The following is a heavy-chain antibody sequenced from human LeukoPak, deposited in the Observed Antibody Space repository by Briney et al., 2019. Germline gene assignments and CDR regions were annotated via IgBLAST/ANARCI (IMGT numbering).Heavy chain of an antibody. D-gene: IGHD6-19*01. CDR3: AKAPYTSGWNPYDY. CDR2: IWYDGNKK. J-gene: IGHJ4*02. V-gene: IGHV3-33*06. Sequence: GGSLRLSCAASGFTFSSYGMHWVRQAPGKGLEWVAVIWYDGNKKDYVDSVKGRFTISRDNSKNTLYLQMNSLRAEDTAVYYCAKAPYTSGWNPYDYWGQGTLVTVSS. CDR1: GFTFSSYG.